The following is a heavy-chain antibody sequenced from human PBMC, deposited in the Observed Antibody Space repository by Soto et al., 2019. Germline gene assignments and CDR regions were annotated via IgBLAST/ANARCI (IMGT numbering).Heavy chain of an antibody. Sequence: ASVKVSCKASGGTFSSYAISWVRQAPGQGLEWMGGIIPIFGTANYAQKFQGRVTITADESTSTAYMELSSLRSEDTAVYYCARDGYYGSGNLYYYYGMDVWGQGTTVTVSS. CDR1: GGTFSSYA. D-gene: IGHD3-10*01. CDR2: IIPIFGTA. V-gene: IGHV1-69*13. J-gene: IGHJ6*02. CDR3: ARDGYYGSGNLYYYYGMDV.